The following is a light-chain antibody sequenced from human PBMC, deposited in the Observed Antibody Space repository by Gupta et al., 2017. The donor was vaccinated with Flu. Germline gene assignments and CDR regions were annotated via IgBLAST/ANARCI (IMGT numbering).Light chain of an antibody. CDR1: HDISSY. V-gene: IGKV1-39*01. Sequence: YSVSITCLPSHDISSYLYWYQQKPGKAPNLLIYGAFSLQSGVPANFSGRGSGTDFTLTITRLQAEDFATYYCQQSYLIPWTFGQGTKVEIK. CDR2: GAF. CDR3: QQSYLIPWT. J-gene: IGKJ1*01.